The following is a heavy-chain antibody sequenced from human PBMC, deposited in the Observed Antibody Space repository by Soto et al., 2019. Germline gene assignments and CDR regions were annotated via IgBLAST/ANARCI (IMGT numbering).Heavy chain of an antibody. Sequence: PGGSLRLSCAASGFTVSSNYMSWVRQAPGKGLEWVSVIYSGGSTYYADSVKGRFTISRDNSKNTLYLQMNSLRAEDTAVYYCASPGYSSGWDTRYYYGMDVSGQGTTVTVSS. V-gene: IGHV3-53*01. CDR1: GFTVSSNY. CDR2: IYSGGST. D-gene: IGHD6-19*01. J-gene: IGHJ6*02. CDR3: ASPGYSSGWDTRYYYGMDV.